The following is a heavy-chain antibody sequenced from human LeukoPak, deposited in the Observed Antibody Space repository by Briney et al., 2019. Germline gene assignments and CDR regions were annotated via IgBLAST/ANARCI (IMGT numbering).Heavy chain of an antibody. CDR1: GYTFASYG. Sequence: ASVKVSCKASGYTFASYGISWVRQAPGQGLEWMGWISAYNGNTNYAQKLQGRVTMTTDTSTSTAYMELRSLRSDDTAVYYCARDYYYDSSGAFDYWGQGTLVTVSS. CDR2: ISAYNGNT. V-gene: IGHV1-18*01. CDR3: ARDYYYDSSGAFDY. J-gene: IGHJ4*02. D-gene: IGHD3-22*01.